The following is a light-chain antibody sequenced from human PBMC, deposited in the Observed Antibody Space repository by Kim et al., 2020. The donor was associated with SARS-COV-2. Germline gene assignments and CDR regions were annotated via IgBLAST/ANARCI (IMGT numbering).Light chain of an antibody. Sequence: GQSSTISCSGTNRDVGTYNLVSWYQQHPNKAPKLVIYEVTERPSGVSNRFSGSKSGNTASLTISGLQAEDEADYYCCSYAGSFTYVFGTGTKVTVL. CDR2: EVT. CDR3: CSYAGSFTYV. CDR1: NRDVGTYNL. V-gene: IGLV2-23*02. J-gene: IGLJ1*01.